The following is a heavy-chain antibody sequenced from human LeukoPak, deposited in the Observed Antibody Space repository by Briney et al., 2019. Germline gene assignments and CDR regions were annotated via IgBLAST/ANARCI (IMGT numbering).Heavy chain of an antibody. CDR3: ARGYDGSGYYHYYFDY. CDR2: INSDGTST. V-gene: IGHV3-74*01. J-gene: IGHJ4*02. CDR1: GLTFSSYW. Sequence: GGSLRLSCAASGLTFSSYWMHWVCQSPGKGLVWVSRINSDGTSTTYADSVKGRFTISRDNAKNTLYLQMNSLRAEDTAVYYCARGYDGSGYYHYYFDYWGQGTLVTVSS. D-gene: IGHD3-22*01.